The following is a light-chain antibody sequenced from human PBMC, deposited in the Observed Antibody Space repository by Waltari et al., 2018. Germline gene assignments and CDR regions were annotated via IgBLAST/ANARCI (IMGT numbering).Light chain of an antibody. V-gene: IGKV4-1*01. CDR2: WAS. J-gene: IGKJ2*01. CDR3: HQYYSTPFT. Sequence: DLVMTQSPESLAVSLGEWATINCKSSPSVLYSSNNKNQLAWYQQKPGQPPKPLLYWASTRESGVPDRFSGSGSETDFTLTISSLQAEDVAVYYCHQYYSTPFTFGQGTKLEIK. CDR1: PSVLYSSNNKNQ.